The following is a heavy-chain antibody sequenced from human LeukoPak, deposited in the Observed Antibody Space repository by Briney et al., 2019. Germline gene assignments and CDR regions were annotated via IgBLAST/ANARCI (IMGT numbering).Heavy chain of an antibody. J-gene: IGHJ4*02. V-gene: IGHV3-23*01. Sequence: PGGSLRLSCAASGFSFSNYAMSWVRQAPGKGLEWVSTSGTAGGIYYADPVKGRFTISRDTSKNTLFLQMNSLRAEDTAIYYCAKRGQKGEPYFDHWGQGTLVTVSS. CDR2: SGTAGGI. D-gene: IGHD1-14*01. CDR1: GFSFSNYA. CDR3: AKRGQKGEPYFDH.